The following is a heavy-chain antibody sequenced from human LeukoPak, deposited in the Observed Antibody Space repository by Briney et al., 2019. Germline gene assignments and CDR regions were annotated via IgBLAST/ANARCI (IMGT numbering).Heavy chain of an antibody. J-gene: IGHJ4*02. Sequence: KAGGSLRLSCAASGFTFSSYSMNWVRQAPGKGLEWVSSISSSSSYIYYADSVKGRFTISRDNAKNSLYLQMNSLRAEDTAVYYCARDSVIAVAGDPFDYWGQGTLVTVSS. CDR3: ARDSVIAVAGDPFDY. CDR2: ISSSSSYI. V-gene: IGHV3-21*01. CDR1: GFTFSSYS. D-gene: IGHD6-19*01.